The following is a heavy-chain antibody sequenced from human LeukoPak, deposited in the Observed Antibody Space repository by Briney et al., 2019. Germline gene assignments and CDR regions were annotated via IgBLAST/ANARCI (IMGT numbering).Heavy chain of an antibody. CDR1: GFTFSSYT. V-gene: IGHV3-49*04. Sequence: GGSLRLSCAASGFTFSSYTMNWVRQAPGKGLEWVGFIRCKAYGGTTEYAASVKGRFTISRDDSKSIAYLQMNSLKTEDTAVYYCTREFSHSGSYLVSGYFDYWGQGTLVTVSS. CDR2: IRCKAYGGTT. D-gene: IGHD1-26*01. J-gene: IGHJ4*02. CDR3: TREFSHSGSYLVSGYFDY.